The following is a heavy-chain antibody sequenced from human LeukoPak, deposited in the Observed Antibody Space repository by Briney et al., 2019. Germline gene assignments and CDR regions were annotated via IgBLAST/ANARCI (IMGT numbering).Heavy chain of an antibody. J-gene: IGHJ4*02. CDR1: GGSISSSSYH. D-gene: IGHD3-22*01. CDR3: ARDADYYDSSGYAPD. CDR2: IYYSGST. V-gene: IGHV4-39*07. Sequence: PSETLSLTCTVSGGSISSSSYHWGWIRQPPGKGLEWIGSIYYSGSTYYNPSLKSRVTISVDTSKNQFSLKLSSVTAADTAVYYCARDADYYDSSGYAPDWGQGTLVTVSS.